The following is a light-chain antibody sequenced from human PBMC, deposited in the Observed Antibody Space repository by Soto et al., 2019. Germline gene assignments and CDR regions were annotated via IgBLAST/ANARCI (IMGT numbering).Light chain of an antibody. CDR2: DAS. V-gene: IGKV1-39*01. J-gene: IGKJ1*01. CDR3: QQSYIDPIT. CDR1: QSISTY. Sequence: DIQMTQSPSSLSASVGNRVTITCRASQSISTYLNWHQKKPGKAPNLLIYDASRLQSGVPSRFSGSGGGTDFTLSISSVQHEDFATYFCQQSYIDPITFGQGTKVDIK.